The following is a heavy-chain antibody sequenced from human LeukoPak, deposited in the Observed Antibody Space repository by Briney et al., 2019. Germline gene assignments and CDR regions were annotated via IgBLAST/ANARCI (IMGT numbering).Heavy chain of an antibody. CDR1: GYTFTSYD. CDR2: INPNSGGT. J-gene: IGHJ4*02. Sequence: ASVKVSCKASGYTFTSYDINWVRQATGQGLEWMGWINPNSGGTNYAQKFQGRVTMTRDTSISTAYMELSRLRSDDTAVYYCARVTGTPSSSDYWGQGTLVTVSS. D-gene: IGHD1-14*01. CDR3: ARVTGTPSSSDY. V-gene: IGHV1-2*02.